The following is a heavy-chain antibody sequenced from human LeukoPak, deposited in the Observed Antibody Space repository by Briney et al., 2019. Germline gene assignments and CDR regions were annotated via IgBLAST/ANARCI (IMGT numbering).Heavy chain of an antibody. Sequence: SQTLSLTCAISGDSVSSNSAAWNWIRQSPSRGLEWLGRTYYRSKWYNDYAVSVKSRITINPDTSKNQFSLQLNSVTPEDTAVYYCARELTYCTNGVCYTDYYYGMDVWGQGTTVTVS. V-gene: IGHV6-1*01. J-gene: IGHJ6*02. CDR1: GDSVSSNSAA. D-gene: IGHD2-8*01. CDR3: ARELTYCTNGVCYTDYYYGMDV. CDR2: TYYRSKWYN.